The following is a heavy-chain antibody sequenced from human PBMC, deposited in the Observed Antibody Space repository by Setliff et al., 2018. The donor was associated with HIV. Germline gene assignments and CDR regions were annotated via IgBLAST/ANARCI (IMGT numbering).Heavy chain of an antibody. J-gene: IGHJ4*02. CDR1: GYTFSSYW. Sequence: GESLKISCKGSGYTFSSYWIGWVRQVPGKGLEWMGIIYPGDSDTRYSPPFQGQVTISADMSISTAYLQWSSLKASDTAMYYCARLGDFGDFGQYWGQGTLVTVSS. CDR3: ARLGDFGDFGQY. V-gene: IGHV5-51*01. CDR2: IYPGDSDT. D-gene: IGHD4-17*01.